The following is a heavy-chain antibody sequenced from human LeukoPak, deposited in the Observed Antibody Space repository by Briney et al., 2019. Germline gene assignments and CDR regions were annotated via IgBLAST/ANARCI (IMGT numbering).Heavy chain of an antibody. Sequence: GGSLGLSCTASGFTFSSLPLHWVRQAPGKGLEWVAFTSGDGSTYDYADSVRGRFTISSDISKKTMYLQMNSLRDDDTAVYWCAMEYYDSNGNSRGWDYWGQGTLVIVSS. CDR3: AMEYYDSNGNSRGWDY. J-gene: IGHJ4*02. CDR2: TSGDGSTY. D-gene: IGHD3-9*01. CDR1: GFTFSSLP. V-gene: IGHV3-30*04.